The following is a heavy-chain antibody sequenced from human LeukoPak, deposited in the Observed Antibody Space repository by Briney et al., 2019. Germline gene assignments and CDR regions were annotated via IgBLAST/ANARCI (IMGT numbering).Heavy chain of an antibody. Sequence: RESGPALVKPTQTLTLTCTFSGFSLSTSGMCVSWIRQPPGKALEWLARIDWDDDKYYSTSLKTRLTISKDTSKNQVVLTMTNMDPVDTATYYCARMVTLSNGRYSSKTLDYWGQGALVTVSS. D-gene: IGHD5-18*01. V-gene: IGHV2-70*11. CDR1: GFSLSTSGMC. CDR3: ARMVTLSNGRYSSKTLDY. J-gene: IGHJ4*02. CDR2: IDWDDDK.